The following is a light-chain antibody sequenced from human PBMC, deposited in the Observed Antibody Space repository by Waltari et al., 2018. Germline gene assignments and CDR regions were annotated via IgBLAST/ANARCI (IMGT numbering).Light chain of an antibody. Sequence: QSALTQPASVSGSPGQSITISCTAISTDIGVYDYVSWYRQDPGKAPKLIIHNVNKRPSGVSDRFSGSKSGNTASLTISGLQAEDEAHYFCNSYTSRSTMIFGGGTTLTV. J-gene: IGLJ2*01. CDR3: NSYTSRSTMI. CDR2: NVN. V-gene: IGLV2-14*01. CDR1: STDIGVYDY.